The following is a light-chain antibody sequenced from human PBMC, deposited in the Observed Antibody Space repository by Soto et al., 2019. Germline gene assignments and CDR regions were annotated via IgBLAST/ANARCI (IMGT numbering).Light chain of an antibody. J-gene: IGKJ1*01. CDR3: QQYFSSGT. CDR2: GAS. CDR1: QSVSNNY. Sequence: EIVMTQSPATLSVCPGERATLAWSASQSVSNNYLAWYQQKPGQAPRLLIYGASNRATGIPDRFSGSGSGTDFTLTISRLEPEDIAVYYCQQYFSSGTFGQGTNVDTK. V-gene: IGKV3-20*01.